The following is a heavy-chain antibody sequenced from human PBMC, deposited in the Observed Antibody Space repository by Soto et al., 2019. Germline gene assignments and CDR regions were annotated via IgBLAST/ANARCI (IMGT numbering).Heavy chain of an antibody. J-gene: IGHJ4*02. Sequence: PGGSLRLSCAASGFTFSGYALHWVRQPPGKGLEWVAVTSYDEGNKYYADSVKGRFTISRDNSKNTLYLQMNSLRAEDTAVYYCARDLWTQLHGSYIDYWGRGTLVTVSS. CDR1: GFTFSGYA. CDR2: TSYDEGNK. CDR3: ARDLWTQLHGSYIDY. D-gene: IGHD1-7*01. V-gene: IGHV3-30-3*01.